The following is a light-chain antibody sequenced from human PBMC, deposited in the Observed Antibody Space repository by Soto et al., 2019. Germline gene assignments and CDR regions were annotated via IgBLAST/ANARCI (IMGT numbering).Light chain of an antibody. CDR3: QQYGSSPLT. CDR2: GAS. V-gene: IGKV3-20*01. CDR1: QSVSSSY. Sequence: VLTQSPGTLSLSPGERATLSCRASQSVSSSYLAWYQQKPGQAPRLLIYGASIRATGIPDRFSGSGSGTDFTLTISRLEPEDFAVYYCQQYGSSPLTFGGGTKVEIK. J-gene: IGKJ4*01.